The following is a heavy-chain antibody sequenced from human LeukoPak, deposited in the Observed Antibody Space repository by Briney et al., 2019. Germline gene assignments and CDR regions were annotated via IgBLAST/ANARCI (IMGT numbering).Heavy chain of an antibody. Sequence: GESLKISCKASGYSFTSYWIGWVRQLPGKGLDWLGFIYLDDFDVRYSPSFQGQFTTSADKPITTAYLQWSSLKASDTAIFYCARHGKLSSSRNWFDPWGQGTLVTVS. CDR3: ARHGKLSSSRNWFDP. CDR2: IYLDDFDV. V-gene: IGHV5-51*01. D-gene: IGHD1-26*01. J-gene: IGHJ5*02. CDR1: GYSFTSYW.